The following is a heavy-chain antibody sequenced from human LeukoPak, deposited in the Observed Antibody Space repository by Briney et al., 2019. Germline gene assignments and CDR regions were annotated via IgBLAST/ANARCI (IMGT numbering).Heavy chain of an antibody. CDR2: IIPLLGIA. CDR3: ARAVADDAFDI. J-gene: IGHJ3*02. Sequence: GASVKVSCKASGGTFSSYAISWVRQAPGQGHEWMGRIIPLLGIANYAQKFQGRVTITADKSTSTAYMELSSLRSEDTAVYYCARAVADDAFDIWGQGTMVTVSS. CDR1: GGTFSSYA. D-gene: IGHD6-19*01. V-gene: IGHV1-69*04.